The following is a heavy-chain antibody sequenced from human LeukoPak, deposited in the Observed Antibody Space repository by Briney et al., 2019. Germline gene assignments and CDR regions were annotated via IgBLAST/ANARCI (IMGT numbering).Heavy chain of an antibody. CDR1: GFTFSSYS. CDR3: AKQLTGGY. J-gene: IGHJ4*02. Sequence: GRSLRLSCAASGFTFSSYSMNWVRQAPGKGLEWVSSISSSSSYIYYADSVKGRFTISRDNSKNTLYLQMNSLRAEDTAVYYCAKQLTGGYWGQGTLVTVSS. D-gene: IGHD6-6*01. CDR2: ISSSSSYI. V-gene: IGHV3-21*04.